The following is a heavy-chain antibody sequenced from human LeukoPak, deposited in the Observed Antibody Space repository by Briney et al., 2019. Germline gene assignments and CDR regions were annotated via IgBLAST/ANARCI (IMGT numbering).Heavy chain of an antibody. CDR3: ARVGIWVAAAGYDY. CDR1: GFTFSSYW. J-gene: IGHJ4*02. CDR2: INSDGSST. V-gene: IGHV3-74*01. D-gene: IGHD6-13*01. Sequence: GGSLRLSCAASGFTFSSYWMHWVRQAPGKGLGWVPRINSDGSSTSYADSVKGRFTISRDNAKNTLYLQMNSLRAEDTAVYSCARVGIWVAAAGYDYWGQGTLVTVSS.